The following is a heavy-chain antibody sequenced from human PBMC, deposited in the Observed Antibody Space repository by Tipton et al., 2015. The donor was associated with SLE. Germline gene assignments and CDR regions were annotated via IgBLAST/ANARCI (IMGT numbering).Heavy chain of an antibody. Sequence: TLSLTCAVYGGSFSGYYWSWIRQPPGKGLEWIGEINHSGSTNYNPSLKSRVTISVDTSKNQFSLKLSSVTAADTAVYYCATNWGWDSRPWVTPLDYWGQGTLVTVSS. V-gene: IGHV4-34*01. CDR2: INHSGST. D-gene: IGHD7-27*01. CDR1: GGSFSGYY. CDR3: ATNWGWDSRPWVTPLDY. J-gene: IGHJ4*02.